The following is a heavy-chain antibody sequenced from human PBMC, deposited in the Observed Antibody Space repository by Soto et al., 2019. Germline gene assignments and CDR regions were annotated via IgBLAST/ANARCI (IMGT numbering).Heavy chain of an antibody. J-gene: IGHJ6*02. CDR2: IKSKTDGGTT. CDR1: GFAFSNAW. V-gene: IGHV3-15*01. Sequence: PGGSLTLSCAASGFAFSNAWMILFSQAPRKGLEWVVRIKSKTDGGTTDYAAPVKGRFTISRDDSKNTLYLQMNSLKTEDTAVYYYTTLSKVYYYGMDVWGQGTTVTVSS. D-gene: IGHD3-16*02. CDR3: TTLSKVYYYGMDV.